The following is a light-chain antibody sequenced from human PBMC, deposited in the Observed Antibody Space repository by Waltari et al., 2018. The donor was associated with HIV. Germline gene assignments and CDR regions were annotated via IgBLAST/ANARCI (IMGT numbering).Light chain of an antibody. J-gene: IGLJ2*01. CDR3: SSYTSSSTYVV. V-gene: IGLV2-14*01. Sequence: QSALTQPASVSGSPGQSITISCTGTSSDVGGYNYVSWYQQHPGKAPKFMIYEVSNRPSGVANRFSCAKSCNTASLTIAGLQAEDEADYYCSSYTSSSTYVVFGGGTKLTVL. CDR1: SSDVGGYNY. CDR2: EVS.